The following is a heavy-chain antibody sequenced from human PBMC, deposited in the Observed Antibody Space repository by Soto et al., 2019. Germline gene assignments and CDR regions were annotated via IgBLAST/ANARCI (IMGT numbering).Heavy chain of an antibody. CDR1: GYTLTELS. J-gene: IGHJ5*02. D-gene: IGHD2-2*01. V-gene: IGHV1-24*01. CDR2: FDPEDGET. Sequence: ASVKVSCKVSGYTLTELSMHWVRQAPGKGLEWMGGFDPEDGETIYAQKFQGRVTMTEDTSTDTAYMELSSLRSEDTAVYYCATDRRSLYQPPPHNWFDPWGQGTLVPV. CDR3: ATDRRSLYQPPPHNWFDP.